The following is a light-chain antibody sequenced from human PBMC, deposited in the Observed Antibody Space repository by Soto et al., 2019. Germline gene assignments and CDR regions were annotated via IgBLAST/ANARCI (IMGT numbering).Light chain of an antibody. J-gene: IGKJ1*01. CDR2: WAS. Sequence: DIVMTQSPDSLAVSLGERATINCKSSQSVLYSSNNKNYLAWYQQKPGQPPKLLIYWASTRESGVPDRFSGSGSGTDFTLTISSLQAEDVAVYYCQQYSITTWTFGQGIKMKI. CDR1: QSVLYSSNNKNY. V-gene: IGKV4-1*01. CDR3: QQYSITTWT.